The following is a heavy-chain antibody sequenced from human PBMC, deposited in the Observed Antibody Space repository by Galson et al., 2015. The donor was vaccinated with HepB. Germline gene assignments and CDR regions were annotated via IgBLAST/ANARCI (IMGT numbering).Heavy chain of an antibody. CDR2: ISFDGSRQ. CDR1: GFTFSTYA. V-gene: IGHV3-30-3*01. Sequence: SLRLSCAASGFTFSTYAIRWVRRAPGKGLEWVAAISFDGSRQFYADSVRDRFTMSRDNSRNTLYLQLNSLRADDTAVYYCARDSSSAVTLLDYWGQGTLVTVSP. D-gene: IGHD4-23*01. J-gene: IGHJ4*02. CDR3: ARDSSSAVTLLDY.